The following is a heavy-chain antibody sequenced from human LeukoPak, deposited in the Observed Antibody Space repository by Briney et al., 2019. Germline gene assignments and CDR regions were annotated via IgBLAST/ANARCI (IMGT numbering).Heavy chain of an antibody. CDR2: INPNSGDT. Sequence: ASVKVSCKASGYTFTGYNIHWVRQAPGQGLEWMGWINPNSGDTNYAEKFQGRVTMTRDTSISTAFMELSRLRSDDTAAYYCARDERYDSSGYPFDYWGQGTLVTVSS. CDR1: GYTFTGYN. J-gene: IGHJ4*02. V-gene: IGHV1-2*02. D-gene: IGHD3-22*01. CDR3: ARDERYDSSGYPFDY.